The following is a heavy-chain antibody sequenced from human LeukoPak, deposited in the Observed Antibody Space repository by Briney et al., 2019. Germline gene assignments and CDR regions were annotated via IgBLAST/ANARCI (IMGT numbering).Heavy chain of an antibody. CDR1: GGSFSGYY. Sequence: SEPLSLTCAVYGGSFSGYYWSWIRQPPGKGLEWIGEINHSGSTNYNPSLKSRVTISVDTSKNQFSLKLSSVTAADTAVYYCARAEPYYDFWSGYQSQQGMDVWGQGTTVTVSS. J-gene: IGHJ6*02. CDR2: INHSGST. V-gene: IGHV4-34*01. D-gene: IGHD3-3*01. CDR3: ARAEPYYDFWSGYQSQQGMDV.